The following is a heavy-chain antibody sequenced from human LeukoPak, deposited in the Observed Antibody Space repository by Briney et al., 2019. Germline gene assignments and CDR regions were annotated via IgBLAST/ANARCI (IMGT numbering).Heavy chain of an antibody. D-gene: IGHD2-21*02. V-gene: IGHV4-4*08. J-gene: IGHJ4*02. CDR3: ARYQDGDRDISLDY. Sequence: SETLSLTCTVSGASIYGYYWGWIRQPPGKGLEWIGFITSGGRTSYNPPLKSRVTMSVDRSMNQFSLRLTFMTAADTALYYCARYQDGDRDISLDYWCQGSLVTVSS. CDR2: ITSGGRT. CDR1: GASIYGYY.